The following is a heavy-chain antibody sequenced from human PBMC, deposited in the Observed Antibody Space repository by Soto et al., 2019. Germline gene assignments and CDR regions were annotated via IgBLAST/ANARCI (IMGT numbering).Heavy chain of an antibody. V-gene: IGHV1-18*01. CDR2: ISAYNGNT. D-gene: IGHD4-17*01. Sequence: ASVKVSCKASGYTFTSYGISWVRQAPGQGLEWMGWISAYNGNTNYAQKLQGRVTMTTDTSTSTAYMELRSLRSDDTAVYYCARYPLPTVTTSMSRLYYYYYMDVWGKGTTVTVSS. CDR3: ARYPLPTVTTSMSRLYYYYYMDV. CDR1: GYTFTSYG. J-gene: IGHJ6*03.